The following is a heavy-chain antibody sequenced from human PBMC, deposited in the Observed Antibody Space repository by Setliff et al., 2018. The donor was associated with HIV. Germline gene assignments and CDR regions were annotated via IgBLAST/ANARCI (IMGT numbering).Heavy chain of an antibody. CDR3: AQISGWEPYYFDY. CDR1: GGSFSGYY. J-gene: IGHJ4*02. Sequence: SETLSLTCAVYGGSFSGYYWSWIRQPPGKGLEWIGEINHSGSTNYNPSLKSRVTISVDTSKNQFSLKLSSVTAADTAVYYCAQISGWEPYYFDYWGQGTLVTAPQ. CDR2: INHSGST. D-gene: IGHD6-19*01. V-gene: IGHV4-34*01.